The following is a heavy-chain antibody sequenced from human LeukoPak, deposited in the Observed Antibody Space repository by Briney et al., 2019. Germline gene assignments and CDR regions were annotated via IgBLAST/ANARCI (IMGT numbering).Heavy chain of an antibody. D-gene: IGHD6-13*01. CDR3: ARGFGSSWDEGVDY. J-gene: IGHJ4*02. Sequence: SETLSLTCTVSGGSIGSYYWSWIRQPPGKGLEWIGYIYYSGSTNYNPSLKSRVTISVDTSKNQFSLKLSSVTAADTAVYYCARGFGSSWDEGVDYWGQGTLVTVSS. V-gene: IGHV4-59*08. CDR1: GGSIGSYY. CDR2: IYYSGST.